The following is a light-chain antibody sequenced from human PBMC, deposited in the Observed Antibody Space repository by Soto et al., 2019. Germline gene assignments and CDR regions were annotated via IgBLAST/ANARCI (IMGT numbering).Light chain of an antibody. J-gene: IGKJ5*01. CDR2: AAS. V-gene: IGKV1-39*01. CDR1: QDIGTY. Sequence: DIQMTQSPSSLSASIGDSVIITCRASQDIGTYLNWYQHKPGKAPKHLLYAASSLQTGVPSRFTGSGSGTEFTLTIDSLQPEDFATYYCQQSYTTPRITFGQGTRLEIK. CDR3: QQSYTTPRIT.